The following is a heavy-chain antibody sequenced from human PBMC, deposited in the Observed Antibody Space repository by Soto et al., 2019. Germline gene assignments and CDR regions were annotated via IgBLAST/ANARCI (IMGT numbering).Heavy chain of an antibody. Sequence: QVQLQESGPGLVKPSETLSLTCTVSGGSVTSGTSYWSWIRQPPGKGLEWIGYIFYSGSTNYNPSLKSRVTISVDTSKNQFSLKLSSVTAADTAVYYCAREVQGTTVTETWGQGTLVTVSS. CDR2: IFYSGST. D-gene: IGHD4-17*01. CDR3: AREVQGTTVTET. CDR1: GGSVTSGTSY. V-gene: IGHV4-61*01. J-gene: IGHJ5*02.